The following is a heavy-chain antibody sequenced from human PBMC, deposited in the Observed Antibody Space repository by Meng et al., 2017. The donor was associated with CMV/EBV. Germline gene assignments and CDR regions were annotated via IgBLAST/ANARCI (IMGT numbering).Heavy chain of an antibody. Sequence: GESLKISCAASGFTFSSYGMHWVRQAPGKGLEWVAFIRYDGSNKYYADSVKGRFTISRDNSKNTLYLQMNSLRAEDTAVYYCARDLDSYDSSGYLLDYWGQGTLVTVSS. CDR3: ARDLDSYDSSGYLLDY. CDR2: IRYDGSNK. V-gene: IGHV3-30*02. J-gene: IGHJ4*02. CDR1: GFTFSSYG. D-gene: IGHD3-22*01.